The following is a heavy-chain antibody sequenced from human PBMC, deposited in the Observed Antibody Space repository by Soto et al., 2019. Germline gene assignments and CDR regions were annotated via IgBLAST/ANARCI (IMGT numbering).Heavy chain of an antibody. Sequence: SETLSLTCSVSGCSIRGGGFSWSWIRQPPGKGLEWIGYILHTGGTRYNPSLKSRVSMSVDKSKNQFSLHLASVTAADTAVYYCARLQFGEGFDYWGQGALVTVSS. CDR1: GCSIRGGGFS. CDR2: ILHTGGT. CDR3: ARLQFGEGFDY. D-gene: IGHD3-10*01. V-gene: IGHV4-30-2*01. J-gene: IGHJ4*02.